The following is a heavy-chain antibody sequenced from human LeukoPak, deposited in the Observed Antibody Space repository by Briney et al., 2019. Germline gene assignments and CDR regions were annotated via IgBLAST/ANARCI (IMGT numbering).Heavy chain of an antibody. CDR2: IIPIFGIA. CDR1: GGTFSSYA. J-gene: IGHJ2*01. CDR3: ARGQQLVTYWYFDL. V-gene: IGHV1-69*05. D-gene: IGHD6-6*01. Sequence: SVKVSCKASGGTFSSYAISWVRQAPGQGLEWMGGIIPIFGIANYAQKFQGRVTITTDESTSTAYMELSSLRSEDTAVYYCARGQQLVTYWYFDLWGRGTLVTVSS.